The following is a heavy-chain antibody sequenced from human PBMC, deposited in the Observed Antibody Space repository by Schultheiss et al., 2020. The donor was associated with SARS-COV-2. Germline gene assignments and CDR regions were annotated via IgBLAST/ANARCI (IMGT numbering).Heavy chain of an antibody. CDR3: ARQQYSGSYD. D-gene: IGHD1-26*01. Sequence: SETLSLTCTVSGGSISSYYWSWIRQPPGKGLEWIGYIYYSGSTNYNPSLKSRVTISVDTSKNQFSLKLSSVTAADTAVYYCARQQYSGSYDWGQGTLVTVSS. J-gene: IGHJ4*02. CDR2: IYYSGST. CDR1: GGSISSYY. V-gene: IGHV4-59*01.